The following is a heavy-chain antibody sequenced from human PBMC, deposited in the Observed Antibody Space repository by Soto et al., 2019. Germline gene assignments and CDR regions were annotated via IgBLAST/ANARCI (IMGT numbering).Heavy chain of an antibody. J-gene: IGHJ4*02. Sequence: QVQLVQSGAEVKKPGASVMVSCKASGYTFINYDINWVRQATGQGLEWMGWMNPNSGKTDYAQKFQGRVTMTRNTSIGTAYMELRSLPSEDTAVYYCASVGRGLQVHWGQGTLVTVSS. V-gene: IGHV1-8*01. CDR2: MNPNSGKT. D-gene: IGHD5-12*01. CDR3: ASVGRGLQVH. CDR1: GYTFINYD.